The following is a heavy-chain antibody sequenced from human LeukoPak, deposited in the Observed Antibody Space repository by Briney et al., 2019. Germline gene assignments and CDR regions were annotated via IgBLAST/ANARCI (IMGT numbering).Heavy chain of an antibody. D-gene: IGHD2-8*02. CDR3: ADLPTGKY. Sequence: PGGSLRLSCAASGFTVSSNYMSWVRQAPGKGLEWVSVIYSGGSAYYADSLKGRFTIFRHNSKNTLYLQMNSLTADDTAVYYCADLPTGKYWGQGTLVTVSS. CDR1: GFTVSSNY. V-gene: IGHV3-53*01. J-gene: IGHJ4*02. CDR2: IYSGGSA.